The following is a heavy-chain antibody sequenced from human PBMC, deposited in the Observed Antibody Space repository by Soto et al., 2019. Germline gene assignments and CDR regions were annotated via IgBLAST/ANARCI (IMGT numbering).Heavy chain of an antibody. D-gene: IGHD6-6*01. J-gene: IGHJ6*02. CDR1: GFTFSSYG. Sequence: QVQLVESGGGVVQPGRSLRLSCAASGFTFSSYGMHWVRQAPGKGLEWVAVISYDGSNKYYADSVKGRFTISRDNSKNTLYLQMNSLRAEETAVSYCAKEGSRSLEGNYYYYYGMDVWGQGTTVTVS. CDR3: AKEGSRSLEGNYYYYYGMDV. V-gene: IGHV3-30*18. CDR2: ISYDGSNK.